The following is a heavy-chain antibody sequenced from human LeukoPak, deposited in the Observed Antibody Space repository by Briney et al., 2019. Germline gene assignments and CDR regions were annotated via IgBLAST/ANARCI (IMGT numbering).Heavy chain of an antibody. D-gene: IGHD2-2*01. CDR1: GSRFTSYW. V-gene: IGHV5-51*01. Sequence: GESLKISCKGSGSRFTSYWIGWVRQMPGKGLEWMGVIYPGDSDTRYSPSFQGQVTISADKSISTAYLQWSSLKASDSAMYYCARQSITRSPFDIWGQGTMVTVSS. CDR3: ARQSITRSPFDI. CDR2: IYPGDSDT. J-gene: IGHJ3*02.